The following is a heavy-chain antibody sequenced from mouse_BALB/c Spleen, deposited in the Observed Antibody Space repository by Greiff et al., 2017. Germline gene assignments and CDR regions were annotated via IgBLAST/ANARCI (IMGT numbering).Heavy chain of an antibody. V-gene: IGHV5-12-1*01. Sequence: EVMLVESGGGLVKPGGSLKLSCAASGFAFSSYDMSWVRQTPEKRLEWVAYISSGGGSTYYPDTVKGRFTISRDNTKNTLYLQMSSLKSEDTAMYSCARHGDYGNYCYTVAYWGQGTSVTVSS. CDR1: GFAFSSYD. J-gene: IGHJ4*01. CDR3: ARHGDYGNYCYTVAY. D-gene: IGHD2-1*01. CDR2: ISSGGGST.